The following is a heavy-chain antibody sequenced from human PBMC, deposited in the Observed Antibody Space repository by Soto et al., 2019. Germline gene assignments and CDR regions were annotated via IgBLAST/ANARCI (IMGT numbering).Heavy chain of an antibody. CDR3: ATDLGVALAPLSILYFQQ. J-gene: IGHJ1*01. CDR2: FDPEEGKM. CDR1: GYSLNELC. D-gene: IGHD3-10*01. Sequence: ASVKVSCKVSGYSLNELCMHWVRQPPGKGLEWIGGFDPEEGKMIYAQNFQGRVTMTEDTSTDTAYMELNSLTSEDTAIYYCATDLGVALAPLSILYFQQWGQGTVVHRLL. V-gene: IGHV1-24*01.